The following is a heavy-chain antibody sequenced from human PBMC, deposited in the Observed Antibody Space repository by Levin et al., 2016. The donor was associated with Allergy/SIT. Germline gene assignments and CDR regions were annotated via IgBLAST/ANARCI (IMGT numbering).Heavy chain of an antibody. Sequence: GESLKISCAASGFIFDGYSMNWVRQTPGKGLEWVSSIGGSGDHIHYADSLRGRFAISRDNAKNSLYLQVHSLRAEDTAVYYCARDLGVFVVGSGWSSGYFDLWGRGTLVTVSS. V-gene: IGHV3-21*06. CDR3: ARDLGVFVVGSGWSSGYFDL. CDR1: GFIFDGYS. J-gene: IGHJ2*01. D-gene: IGHD6-19*01. CDR2: IGGSGDHI.